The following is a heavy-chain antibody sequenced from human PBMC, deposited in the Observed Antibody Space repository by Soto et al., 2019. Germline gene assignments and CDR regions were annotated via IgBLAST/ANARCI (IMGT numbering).Heavy chain of an antibody. CDR1: GGSISSYY. CDR3: ARVVRGAQYYYYYGMDV. J-gene: IGHJ6*02. V-gene: IGHV4-59*01. Sequence: SETLSLTWTVSGGSISSYYWIWIRQPPGKGLEWIGYIYYSGSTNYNPSLKSRVTISVDTSKNQFSLKLSSVTAADTAVYYCARVVRGAQYYYYYGMDVWGQGTTVTVS. CDR2: IYYSGST. D-gene: IGHD3-10*01.